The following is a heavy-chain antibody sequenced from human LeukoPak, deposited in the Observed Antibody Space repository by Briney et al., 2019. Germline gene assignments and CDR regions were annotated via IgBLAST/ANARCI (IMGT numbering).Heavy chain of an antibody. CDR2: MNPNSGNT. V-gene: IGHV1-8*01. CDR3: ARINRPPFRYYYDSSGYHDY. D-gene: IGHD3-22*01. Sequence: APVKVSCKASGYTFTSYDINWVRQATGQGLEWMGWMNPNSGNTGYAQKFQGRVTMTRNTSISTAYMELSSLRSEDTAVYYCARINRPPFRYYYDSSGYHDYWGQGTLVTVSS. J-gene: IGHJ4*02. CDR1: GYTFTSYD.